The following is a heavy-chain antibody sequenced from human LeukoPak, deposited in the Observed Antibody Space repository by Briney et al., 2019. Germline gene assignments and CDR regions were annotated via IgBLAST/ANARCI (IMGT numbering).Heavy chain of an antibody. CDR2: IIPILGIA. D-gene: IGHD3-3*01. CDR1: GGTFSSYT. V-gene: IGHV1-69*02. Sequence: SVKVSCXASGGTFSSYTISWVRQAPGQGLEWMGRIIPILGIANYAQKFQGRVTITADKSTSTAYTELSSLRSEDTAVYYCARSSGTIYHFDYWGQGTLVTVSS. J-gene: IGHJ4*02. CDR3: ARSSGTIYHFDY.